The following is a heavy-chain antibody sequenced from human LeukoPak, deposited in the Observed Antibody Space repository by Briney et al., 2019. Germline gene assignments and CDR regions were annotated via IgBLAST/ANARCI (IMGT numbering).Heavy chain of an antibody. CDR1: GGSISSYY. Sequence: SETLSLTCTVSGGSISSYYWSWIRQPPGKELEWIGYIYYSGSTNYNPSLKSRVTISVDTSKNQFSLKLSSVTAADTAVYYCARAYSSSSFDYWGQGTLVTVSS. CDR2: IYYSGST. V-gene: IGHV4-59*01. J-gene: IGHJ4*02. D-gene: IGHD6-6*01. CDR3: ARAYSSSSFDY.